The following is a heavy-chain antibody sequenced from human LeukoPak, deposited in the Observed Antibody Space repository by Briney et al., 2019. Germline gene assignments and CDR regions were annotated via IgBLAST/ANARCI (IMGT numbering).Heavy chain of an antibody. V-gene: IGHV4-59*01. Sequence: SETLSLTCTVSGGSISSYYWSWIRQPPGKGLEWIGYIYYSGSTNYNPSLKSRVTISVDTSKNQFSLKLSSVAAADTAVYYCASHSSSWYAQLDYWGQGTLVTVSS. CDR3: ASHSSSWYAQLDY. CDR2: IYYSGST. J-gene: IGHJ4*02. CDR1: GGSISSYY. D-gene: IGHD6-13*01.